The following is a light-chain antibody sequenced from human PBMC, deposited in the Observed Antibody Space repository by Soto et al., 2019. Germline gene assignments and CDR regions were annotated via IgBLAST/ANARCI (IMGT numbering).Light chain of an antibody. CDR3: QHYNSYSEA. CDR2: AAS. CDR1: QGISSW. J-gene: IGKJ1*01. Sequence: DIQMTQSPSSVSASVGDRVTITCRASQGISSWLAWYQQKPGKAPKLLIYAASSLESGVPSRFSGSGPGTEFTLTISSLQPDDFATYYCQHYNSYSEAFGQGTKVDIK. V-gene: IGKV1-5*01.